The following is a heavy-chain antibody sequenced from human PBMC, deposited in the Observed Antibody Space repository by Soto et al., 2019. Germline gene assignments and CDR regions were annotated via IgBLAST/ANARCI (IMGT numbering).Heavy chain of an antibody. CDR3: AHGYSSVCNWYDYNMDV. D-gene: IGHD6-19*01. CDR2: IYWDDDK. Sequence: ASGPTLVNPTQTLTLTCTFSGFSLSTSGVGVGWIRQPPGKALEWLALIYWDDDKRYSPSLKSRLTITKDTSKNQVVLTMTNMDPVDTVTYYCAHGYSSVCNWYDYNMDVRGKGNTVTVSS. J-gene: IGHJ6*03. CDR1: GFSLSTSGVG. V-gene: IGHV2-5*02.